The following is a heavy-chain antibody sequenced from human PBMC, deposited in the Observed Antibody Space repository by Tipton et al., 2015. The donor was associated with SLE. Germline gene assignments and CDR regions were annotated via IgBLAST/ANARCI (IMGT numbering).Heavy chain of an antibody. V-gene: IGHV3-23*01. CDR2: ISGSDGST. Sequence: SLRLSCAASRFTFSTYGMRWVRQSPEKGLEWVSSISGSDGSTYYADSVKGRFTISRDSSKNTLYLQMNSLRAEDTAVYYCARRNSESGAFDMWGQGTLVTVSS. J-gene: IGHJ3*02. CDR1: RFTFSTYG. D-gene: IGHD3-10*01. CDR3: ARRNSESGAFDM.